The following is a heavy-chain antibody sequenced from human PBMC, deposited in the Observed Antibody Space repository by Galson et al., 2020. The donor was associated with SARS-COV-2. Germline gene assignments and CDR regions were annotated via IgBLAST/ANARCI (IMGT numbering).Heavy chain of an antibody. D-gene: IGHD4-4*01. V-gene: IGHV3-11*06. CDR3: ASSHSNILLNWFDP. J-gene: IGHJ5*02. Sequence: DSVKGRFTISRDNAKNSMYLQMNSLIAEDTAVYYCASSHSNILLNWFDPWGLGTLVTVSS.